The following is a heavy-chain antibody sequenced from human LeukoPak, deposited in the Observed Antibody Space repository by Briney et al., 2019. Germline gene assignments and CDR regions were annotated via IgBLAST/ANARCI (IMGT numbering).Heavy chain of an antibody. D-gene: IGHD3-10*01. Sequence: PSETLSLTCTVSGGSISSGSYYSSWIRQPAGNGMEWIGRIYTSGSTNYNPSLKSRVTISVDTSKNQFSLKLSSVTAADTAVYYCARGSRWRFGEFSGFNWFDPWGQGTLVTVSS. V-gene: IGHV4-61*02. J-gene: IGHJ5*02. CDR1: GGSISSGSYY. CDR3: ARGSRWRFGEFSGFNWFDP. CDR2: IYTSGST.